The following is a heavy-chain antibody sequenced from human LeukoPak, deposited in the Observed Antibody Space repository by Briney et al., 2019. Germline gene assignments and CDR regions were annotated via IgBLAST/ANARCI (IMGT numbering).Heavy chain of an antibody. J-gene: IGHJ4*02. D-gene: IGHD6-19*01. CDR2: IYSGGST. CDR1: GFIVSSKY. CDR3: AREVAVAGTDLDY. V-gene: IGHV3-53*01. Sequence: GGSLRLSCAASGFIVSSKYMSWVRQAPGKGLEWVSVIYSGGSTYYAESVKGRFTISRDNAKNSLYLQMNSLRAEDAAVYYCAREVAVAGTDLDYWGQGTLVTVSS.